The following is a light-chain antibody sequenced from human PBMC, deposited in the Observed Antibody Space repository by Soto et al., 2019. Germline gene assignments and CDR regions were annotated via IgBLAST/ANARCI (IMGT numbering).Light chain of an antibody. CDR1: SSDVGGYNY. CDR3: SSYAGYNNYI. Sequence: QSALTQPPSASGSPGQSVTISCTGTSSDVGGYNYVSWYQQHPGKAPKLMIYEVSKRPSGVPDRFSGSKSGNTASLTVSGLQADDEADYYCSSYAGYNNYIFGTGTKVTVL. CDR2: EVS. V-gene: IGLV2-8*01. J-gene: IGLJ1*01.